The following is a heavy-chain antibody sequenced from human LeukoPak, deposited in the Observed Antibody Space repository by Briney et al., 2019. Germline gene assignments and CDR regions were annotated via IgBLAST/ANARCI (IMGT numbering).Heavy chain of an antibody. D-gene: IGHD6-6*01. CDR1: GFTFSNFW. CDR3: ARDRIPALPGY. Sequence: PGGSLRLSCVTSGFTFSNFWMTWVRQAPGKGLEWVANIKQDGSEKYYVDSVKGRFTVSRDNAKNSLYLQMNSLRAEDTAVYSCARDRIPALPGYWGQGTLVTVPS. CDR2: IKQDGSEK. J-gene: IGHJ4*02. V-gene: IGHV3-7*01.